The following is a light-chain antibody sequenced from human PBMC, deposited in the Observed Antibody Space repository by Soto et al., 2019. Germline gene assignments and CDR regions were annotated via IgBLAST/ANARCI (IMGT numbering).Light chain of an antibody. V-gene: IGKV3D-20*02. CDR2: GAS. Sequence: EIVLTQSPGTLSLSPGERATLSCRASQTVSNNYLAWYQQKPGQAPRLLIYGASSRATGIPDRFRGSGSGTDFTLTISRLEPEDFAVYFCQQRYNWPVTFGAGTRVEI. J-gene: IGKJ4*01. CDR3: QQRYNWPVT. CDR1: QTVSNNY.